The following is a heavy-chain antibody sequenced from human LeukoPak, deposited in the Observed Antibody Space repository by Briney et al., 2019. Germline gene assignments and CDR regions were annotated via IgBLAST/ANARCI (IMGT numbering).Heavy chain of an antibody. CDR3: ARGYYDLLTGHAVTYYFDY. CDR1: GYTFTNYA. D-gene: IGHD3-9*01. Sequence: ASVKVSCKASGYTFTNYAVHWVRQAPGQRLEWMGWINAGNGKTNYSQKFQVRVTLTRDTSASTVYMELSSLRSEDTAVYYCARGYYDLLTGHAVTYYFDYWGQGTLVTVSS. J-gene: IGHJ4*02. CDR2: INAGNGKT. V-gene: IGHV1-3*01.